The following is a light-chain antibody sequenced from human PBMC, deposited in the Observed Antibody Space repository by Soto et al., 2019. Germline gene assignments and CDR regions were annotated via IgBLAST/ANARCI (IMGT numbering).Light chain of an antibody. CDR3: QQYNSFPLT. CDR1: QTISSW. V-gene: IGKV1-5*03. Sequence: DIQMTQSPSTLSASVGDRGTITCRASQTISSWLAWYQQKPGKAPKPLIYKASTLKSGVPSRFSGSGSGTEFTLTISSLQPDDFATYYCQQYNSFPLTLGGGTKVDIK. CDR2: KAS. J-gene: IGKJ4*01.